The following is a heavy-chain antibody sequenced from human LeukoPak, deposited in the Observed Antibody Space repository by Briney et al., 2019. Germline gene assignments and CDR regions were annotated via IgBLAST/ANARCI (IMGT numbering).Heavy chain of an antibody. V-gene: IGHV4-38-2*01. J-gene: IGHJ4*02. CDR1: GYSISSGYY. CDR3: ASWYSSSGNYFDY. Sequence: SGTLSLTCAVSGYSISSGYYWGWIRQPPGKGLEWIGSIYHSGSTYYNPSLKSRVTISVDTPKNQFSLKLSSVTAADTAVYYCASWYSSSGNYFDYWGQGTLVTVSS. CDR2: IYHSGST. D-gene: IGHD6-13*01.